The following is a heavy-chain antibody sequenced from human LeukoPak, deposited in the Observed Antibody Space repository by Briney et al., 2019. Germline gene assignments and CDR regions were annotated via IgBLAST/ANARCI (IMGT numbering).Heavy chain of an antibody. CDR3: ARGLGLVRGVIITSFDY. CDR2: MNPNSGNT. V-gene: IGHV1-8*01. J-gene: IGHJ4*02. Sequence: ASVKVSCKASGYTFTSYDINWVRQATGQGLEWMGWMNPNSGNTGYAQKFQGRLTMTRNTSISTAYMELSSLRSEDTAVYYCARGLGLVRGVIITSFDYWGQGTLVTVSS. CDR1: GYTFTSYD. D-gene: IGHD3-10*01.